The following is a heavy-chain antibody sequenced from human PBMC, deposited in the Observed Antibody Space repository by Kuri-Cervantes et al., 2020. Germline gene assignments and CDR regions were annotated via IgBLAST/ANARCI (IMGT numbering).Heavy chain of an antibody. J-gene: IGHJ4*02. CDR2: ISYDGSNK. CDR3: ARGVGDYSAGAGY. D-gene: IGHD4-17*01. CDR1: GFTFSSYA. V-gene: IGHV3-30-3*01. Sequence: GESLKISCAASGFTFSSYAMHWVRQAPGKGLEWVAVISYDGSNKYYADSVKGRFTISRDNSKNTLYLQMNSLRAEDTAVYYCARGVGDYSAGAGYWGQGTLVTAS.